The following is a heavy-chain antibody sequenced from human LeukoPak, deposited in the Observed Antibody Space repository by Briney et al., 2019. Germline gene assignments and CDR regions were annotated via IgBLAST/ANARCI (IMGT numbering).Heavy chain of an antibody. CDR1: GFTFSSYA. CDR2: ISYDGSNK. CDR3: ASMYVVVPAAPPGAFDI. D-gene: IGHD2-2*01. Sequence: GRSLRLSCAASGFTFSSYAMHWVRQAPGKGLEWVAVISYDGSNKYYADSVKGRFTISRDNSKNTLYLQMNSLRAEDTAVYYCASMYVVVPAAPPGAFDIWGQGTMVTVSS. V-gene: IGHV3-30-3*01. J-gene: IGHJ3*02.